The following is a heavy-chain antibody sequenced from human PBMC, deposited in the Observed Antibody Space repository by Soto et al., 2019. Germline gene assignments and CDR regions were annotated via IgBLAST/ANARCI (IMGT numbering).Heavy chain of an antibody. CDR3: AKELTADVLRFLEWLLPDDAGDY. J-gene: IGHJ4*02. D-gene: IGHD3-3*01. CDR1: GFTFSSYA. CDR2: ISGSGGST. V-gene: IGHV3-23*01. Sequence: GGSLRLSCAASGFTFSSYAMSWVRQAPGKGLEWVSAISGSGGSTYYADSVKGRFTISRDNSKNTLYLQMNSLRAEDTAVYYCAKELTADVLRFLEWLLPDDAGDYWGQGTLVTVSS.